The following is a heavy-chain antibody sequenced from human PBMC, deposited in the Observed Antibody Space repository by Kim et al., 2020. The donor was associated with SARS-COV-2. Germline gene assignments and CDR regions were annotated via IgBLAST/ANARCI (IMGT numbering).Heavy chain of an antibody. CDR3: ARDTYGDEDFDY. D-gene: IGHD4-17*01. J-gene: IGHJ4*02. CDR1: GFTFSRYE. CDR2: ISESGCI. V-gene: IGHV3-48*03. Sequence: GGSLRLSCAASGFTFSRYEINWVRQAPGKGLEWVSYISESGCISYADSVKGRFTISRDNAKNSAYLQMSSLRAEDTGIYYCARDTYGDEDFDYWGQGTLVTVSS.